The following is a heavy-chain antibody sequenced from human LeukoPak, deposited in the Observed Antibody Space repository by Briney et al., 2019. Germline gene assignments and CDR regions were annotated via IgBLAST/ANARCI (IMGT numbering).Heavy chain of an antibody. CDR2: INSDGSST. CDR1: GFTFSNYW. D-gene: IGHD1-26*01. V-gene: IGHV3-74*01. J-gene: IGHJ6*03. CDR3: ARVSSGSYFGYYYYYMDV. Sequence: GGSLRLSCAASGFTFSNYWMHWVRHAPGKGLVWVPRINSDGSSTSYADSVKGRFTISRDNAKNTLYLQMNSLRAEDTAVYYCARVSSGSYFGYYYYYMDVWGKGTTVTVSS.